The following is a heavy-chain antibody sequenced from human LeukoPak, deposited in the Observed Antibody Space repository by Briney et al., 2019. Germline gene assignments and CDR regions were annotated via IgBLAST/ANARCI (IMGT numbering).Heavy chain of an antibody. D-gene: IGHD3-22*01. V-gene: IGHV4-31*03. CDR1: GGSISSGGYY. CDR3: ARGGYYYDSSGYFGY. J-gene: IGHJ4*02. CDR2: IYYSGST. Sequence: SETLSLTCTVSGGSISSGGYYWSWIRQHPGKGLEWIGYIYYSGSTYYNPPLKSRVTISVDTSKNQFSLKLSSVTAADTAVYYCARGGYYYDSSGYFGYWGQGTLVTVSS.